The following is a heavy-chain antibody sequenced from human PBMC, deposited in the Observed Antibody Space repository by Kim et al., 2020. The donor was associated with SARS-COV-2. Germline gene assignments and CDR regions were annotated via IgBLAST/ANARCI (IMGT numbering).Heavy chain of an antibody. V-gene: IGHV1-69*04. J-gene: IGHJ2*01. CDR3: ARDDPPGYDSSDHWYFDL. D-gene: IGHD3-22*01. Sequence: SVKVSCKASGGTFSSYAISWVRQAPGQGLEWMGRIIPILGIANYAQKFQGRVTITADKSTSTAYMELSSLRSEDTAVYYCARDDPPGYDSSDHWYFDLWGRGTLVTVSS. CDR2: IIPILGIA. CDR1: GGTFSSYA.